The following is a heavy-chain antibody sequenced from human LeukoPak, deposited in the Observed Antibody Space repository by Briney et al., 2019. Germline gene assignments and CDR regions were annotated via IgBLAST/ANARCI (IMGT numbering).Heavy chain of an antibody. Sequence: GGSLRLSCAASGFTFDDYAMHWVRQAPGKGLEWVSGISWNSGSTGYADSVKGRFTISRDNAKNSLYLQMNSLRAEDTALYYCAKDRGIAAAGPFDYWGQGTLVTVSS. CDR1: GFTFDDYA. J-gene: IGHJ4*02. V-gene: IGHV3-9*01. D-gene: IGHD6-13*01. CDR2: ISWNSGST. CDR3: AKDRGIAAAGPFDY.